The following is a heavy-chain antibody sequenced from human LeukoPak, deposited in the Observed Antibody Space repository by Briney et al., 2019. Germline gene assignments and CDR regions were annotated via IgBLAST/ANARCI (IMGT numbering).Heavy chain of an antibody. CDR3: ARGWLETSSVQAFDY. CDR2: ISGSGDKT. Sequence: GGSLRLSCAASGFTFSSYAVSWVRQAPGKGLEWVSAISGSGDKTYYADSVKGRFTISRGNSKSTLYLQMNSLRAEDTAVYYCARGWLETSSVQAFDYWGQGTLVTVSS. J-gene: IGHJ4*02. D-gene: IGHD5-12*01. CDR1: GFTFSSYA. V-gene: IGHV3-23*01.